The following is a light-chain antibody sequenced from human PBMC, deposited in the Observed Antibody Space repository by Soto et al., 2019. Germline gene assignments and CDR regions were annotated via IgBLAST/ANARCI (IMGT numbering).Light chain of an antibody. CDR3: QHNNSGPIT. CDR1: QSLXSY. CDR2: AAS. J-gene: IGKJ5*01. Sequence: EIVLTQCPAALSVSVGERATLSCRASQSLXSYLDWYKGKPGQAPRLLXYAASTRATGIPARCSGSGSGTEFTLTSSSLQSEYFAADYCQHNNSGPITVGQGTRLEIK. V-gene: IGKV3-15*01.